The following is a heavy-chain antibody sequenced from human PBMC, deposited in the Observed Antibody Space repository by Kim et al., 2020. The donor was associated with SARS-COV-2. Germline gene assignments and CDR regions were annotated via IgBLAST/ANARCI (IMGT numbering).Heavy chain of an antibody. CDR1: GFTVSSNY. V-gene: IGHV3-66*01. J-gene: IGHJ4*02. CDR3: ARAFPRRYSSGYPDY. CDR2: IYSGGST. Sequence: GGSLRLSCAASGFTVSSNYMSWVRQAPGKGLEWVSVIYSGGSTYYADSVKGRFTISRDNSKNTLYLQMNSLRAEDTAVYYCARAFPRRYSSGYPDYWGQGTLVTVSS. D-gene: IGHD6-19*01.